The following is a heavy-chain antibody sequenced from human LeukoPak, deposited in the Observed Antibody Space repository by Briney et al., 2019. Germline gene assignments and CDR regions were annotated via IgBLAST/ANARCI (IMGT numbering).Heavy chain of an antibody. CDR1: GFTFSSYE. CDR2: IGSSGRPI. J-gene: IGHJ3*02. V-gene: IGHV3-48*03. CDR3: ARNYYECSGYYHPGAFDI. Sequence: QAGGSLRLSCAASGFTFSSYEMNWVRQAPGKGLEWVSFIGSSGRPIYYADSVKGRFTISRDIAKNSLYLQMNNLRAEDTAVYYCARNYYECSGYYHPGAFDIGGQGTMVTVSS. D-gene: IGHD3-22*01.